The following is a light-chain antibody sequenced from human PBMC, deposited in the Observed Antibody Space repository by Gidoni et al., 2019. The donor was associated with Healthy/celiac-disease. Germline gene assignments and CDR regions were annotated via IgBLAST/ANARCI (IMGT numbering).Light chain of an antibody. J-gene: IGKJ1*01. Sequence: EIVLTQSPGTLSLSPGERATLSCRASQSVSSSYLAWYQQKPGQAPRLLSYGASSRATGIPARFRGSGSGTDFTLTISRLEPEDFAVYYCQQYGSSPKTFGQGTKVEIK. CDR1: QSVSSSY. V-gene: IGKV3-20*01. CDR3: QQYGSSPKT. CDR2: GAS.